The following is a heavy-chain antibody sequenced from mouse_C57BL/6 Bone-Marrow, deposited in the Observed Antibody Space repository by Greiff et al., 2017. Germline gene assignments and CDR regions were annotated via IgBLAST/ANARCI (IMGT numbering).Heavy chain of an antibody. J-gene: IGHJ3*01. D-gene: IGHD1-1*01. CDR1: GFSLTSYG. V-gene: IGHV2-5*01. CDR3: AKGITTVPFAY. CDR2: IWRGGST. Sequence: VQLVESGPGLVQPSQSLSITCTVSGFSLTSYGVHWVRQSPGKGLEWLGVIWRGGSTDYNAAFMSRLSITQDNSKSQVFFKMKSLQADDTAIYYCAKGITTVPFAYWGQGTLVTVSA.